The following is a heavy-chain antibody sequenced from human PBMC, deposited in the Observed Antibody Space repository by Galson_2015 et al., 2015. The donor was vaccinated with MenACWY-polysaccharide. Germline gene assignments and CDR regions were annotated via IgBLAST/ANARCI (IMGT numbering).Heavy chain of an antibody. CDR1: GYTFTYND. Sequence: SVKVFCKASGYTFTYNDINWVRQATGQRLEWMGLMNPRSGHTEYAQKFQGRVTMTSNTAISTAYMELTSLRSEDTAVYYCARGHYGAWGQGTLVIVSS. V-gene: IGHV1-8*01. D-gene: IGHD3-10*01. CDR2: MNPRSGHT. CDR3: ARGHYGA. J-gene: IGHJ5*02.